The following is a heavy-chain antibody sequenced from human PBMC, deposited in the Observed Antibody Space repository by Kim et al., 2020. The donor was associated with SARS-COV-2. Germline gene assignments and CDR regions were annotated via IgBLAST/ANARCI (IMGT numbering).Heavy chain of an antibody. D-gene: IGHD5-18*01. V-gene: IGHV3-13*04. CDR3: ARGIHHWLGVDV. Sequence: GGSLRLSCAASGFTFGGHDMHWVRQGSGKGLEWVAAIGTAGETFYSGSVKGRFIISIENGRNSLFLQMDSLKVGDTAVYYCARGIHHWLGVDVWGQGTTVTFSS. J-gene: IGHJ6*02. CDR1: GFTFGGHD. CDR2: IGTAGET.